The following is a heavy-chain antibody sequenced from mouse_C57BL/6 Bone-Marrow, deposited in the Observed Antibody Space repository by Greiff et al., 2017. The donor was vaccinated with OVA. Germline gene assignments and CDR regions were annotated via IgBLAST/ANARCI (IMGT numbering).Heavy chain of an antibody. CDR1: GYSITSGYY. J-gene: IGHJ1*03. CDR2: ISYDGSN. Sequence: EVQRVESGPGLVKPSQSLSLTCSVTGYSITSGYYWNWIRQFPGNKLEWMGYISYDGSNNYNPSLKNRISITRDTSKNQFFLKLNSVTTEDTATYYCALFPWYFDVWGTGTTVTVSS. CDR3: ALFPWYFDV. V-gene: IGHV3-6*01.